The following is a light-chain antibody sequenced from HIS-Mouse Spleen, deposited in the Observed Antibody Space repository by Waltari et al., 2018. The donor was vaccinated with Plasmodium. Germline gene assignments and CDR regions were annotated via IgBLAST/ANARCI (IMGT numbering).Light chain of an antibody. CDR3: QSADSSGTYV. V-gene: IGLV3-25*03. Sequence: SYELTQPPSVSVSPGQTARITCSGDALPKQYAYWYQQKPGQAPVLVIYKASERPSGIPERFSGSSSGTTVTLTISGVQAEDGADYYCQSADSSGTYVFGTGTKVTVL. CDR1: ALPKQY. J-gene: IGLJ1*01. CDR2: KAS.